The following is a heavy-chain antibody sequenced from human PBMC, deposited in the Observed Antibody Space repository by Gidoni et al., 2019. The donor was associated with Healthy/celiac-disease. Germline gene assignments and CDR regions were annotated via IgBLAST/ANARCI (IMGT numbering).Heavy chain of an antibody. CDR2: IYYSGST. Sequence: QLQLQESGPGLVKPSETLSLTCTVSGGSISSSRYYWGWIRQPPGKGLEWIGSIYYSGSTYYNPSLKSRVTISVDTSKNQFSLKLSSVTAADTAVYYCAAGRSVGSYRGAGTFDYWGQGTLVTVSS. J-gene: IGHJ4*02. D-gene: IGHD1-26*01. CDR1: GGSISSSRYY. CDR3: AAGRSVGSYRGAGTFDY. V-gene: IGHV4-39*01.